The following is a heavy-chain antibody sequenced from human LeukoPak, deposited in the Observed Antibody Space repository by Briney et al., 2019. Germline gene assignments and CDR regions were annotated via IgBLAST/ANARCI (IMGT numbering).Heavy chain of an antibody. D-gene: IGHD3-10*01. J-gene: IGHJ3*02. CDR3: ARDAAPYYYGSGSYGAFDI. CDR1: GFTFDDYG. V-gene: IGHV3-20*04. Sequence: GGSLRLSCAASGFTFDDYGMNWVRQAPGKGLEWVSGINWNGGSTGYADSVKGRFTISRDNAKNSLYLQMNSLRAEDTALYYCARDAAPYYYGSGSYGAFDIWGQGTMVTVSS. CDR2: INWNGGST.